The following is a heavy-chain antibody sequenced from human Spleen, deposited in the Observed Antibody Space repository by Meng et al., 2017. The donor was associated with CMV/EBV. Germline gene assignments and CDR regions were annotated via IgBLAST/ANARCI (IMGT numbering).Heavy chain of an antibody. J-gene: IGHJ6*02. V-gene: IGHV3-30*02. D-gene: IGHD3-16*01. CDR2: IRHHGSNK. CDR3: ARELRLRFLESMGV. Sequence: GGSLRLSCAASGFTFSSYGIHWVRQAPGQGLEWVAFIRHHGSNKYYADSVKGRFTISRDNSKNTLYLQLSSLSPDDTAVYYCARELRLRFLESMGVWGHGTTVTVSS. CDR1: GFTFSSYG.